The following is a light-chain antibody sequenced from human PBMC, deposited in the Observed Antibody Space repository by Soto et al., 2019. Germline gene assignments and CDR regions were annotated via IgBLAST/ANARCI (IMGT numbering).Light chain of an antibody. V-gene: IGKV3-11*01. CDR3: QQRSNWHLT. CDR1: QSVSSY. Sequence: EIVLTQSPATLSLSPGERATLSCRASQSVSSYLAWYQQKPGQAPRLLIYDASNRATGIPDRFSGSGSGTDFTLTNSSLEPEDFAVYYCQQRSNWHLTFGGGTKVEIK. J-gene: IGKJ4*01. CDR2: DAS.